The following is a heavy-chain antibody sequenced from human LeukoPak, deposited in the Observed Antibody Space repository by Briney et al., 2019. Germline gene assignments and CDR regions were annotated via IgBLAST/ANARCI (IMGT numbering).Heavy chain of an antibody. V-gene: IGHV4-4*07. J-gene: IGHJ6*04. CDR3: ARDNSYDSMDV. Sequence: SETLSLTCTVSGGSIRSYYWSWIRQSAGKGLEWIGRIYTSGSTNYNPSLKSRVTMSVDTSKNQFSLKVNSVTAADTAVYCCARDNSYDSMDVWGKETTVTVSS. D-gene: IGHD3-3*01. CDR2: IYTSGST. CDR1: GGSIRSYY.